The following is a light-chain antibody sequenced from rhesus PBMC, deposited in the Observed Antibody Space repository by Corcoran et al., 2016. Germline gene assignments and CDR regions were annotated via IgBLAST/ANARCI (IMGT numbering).Light chain of an antibody. J-gene: IGKJ3*01. V-gene: IGKV1-25*01. CDR1: QGISKY. CDR3: QQHTSYPFT. CDR2: DAS. Sequence: DIQMTQSPSSLSAPVGDTVTITCQASQGISKYLAWYKQKPGKAPKVLFYDASTLQSGVPSRFSGSGSGTEFTLTLSSLQPETFATYCCQQHTSYPFTFGPGTKLDI.